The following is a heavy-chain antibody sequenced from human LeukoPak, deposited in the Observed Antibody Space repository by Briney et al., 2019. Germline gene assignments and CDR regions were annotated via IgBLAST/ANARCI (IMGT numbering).Heavy chain of an antibody. D-gene: IGHD6-13*01. J-gene: IGHJ6*03. CDR2: IKEDGSEN. Sequence: GGSLRLSCAASGFTFSYYWMSWVRQAPGKGLEWVANIKEDGSENYSVDSVKGRFTISRDNAKNSLYLQMNSLRAEDTAVYYCARAGSSWSAAYYYYYYMDVWGKGTTVTVSS. CDR1: GFTFSYYW. V-gene: IGHV3-7*01. CDR3: ARAGSSWSAAYYYYYYMDV.